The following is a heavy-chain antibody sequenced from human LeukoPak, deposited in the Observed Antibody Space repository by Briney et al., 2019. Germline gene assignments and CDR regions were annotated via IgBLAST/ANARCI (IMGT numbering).Heavy chain of an antibody. J-gene: IGHJ4*02. CDR3: TRDRGAYNLYDY. CDR1: GFTLSSYA. Sequence: GGSLGLSCAASGFTLSSYAMSWIRQAPGKGLEWVGFIRSKAYGETADYAASVKGRFTISRDDSKAIAYLQMNSLKTEDTAVYHCTRDRGAYNLYDYWGQGTLVTVSS. D-gene: IGHD1-1*01. V-gene: IGHV3-49*03. CDR2: IRSKAYGETA.